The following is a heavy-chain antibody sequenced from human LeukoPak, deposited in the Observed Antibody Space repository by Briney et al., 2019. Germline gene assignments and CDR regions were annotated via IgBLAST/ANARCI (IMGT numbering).Heavy chain of an antibody. Sequence: GGSLRLSCAASGFTFSSYGMHWVRQAPGKGLEWVAVISYDGSNKYYADSVKGRFTISRDNSKNTLYLQMNSLRAEDTAVYYCARDSRRWGYYFDYWGQGTLVTVSS. CDR3: ARDSRRWGYYFDY. V-gene: IGHV3-30*03. CDR2: ISYDGSNK. J-gene: IGHJ4*02. D-gene: IGHD2-2*01. CDR1: GFTFSSYG.